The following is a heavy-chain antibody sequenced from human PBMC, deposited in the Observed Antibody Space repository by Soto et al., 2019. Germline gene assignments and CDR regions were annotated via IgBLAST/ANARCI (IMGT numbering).Heavy chain of an antibody. V-gene: IGHV4-59*01. CDR3: ARGGVRGVIVRGDWFDH. CDR2: IYYSGST. D-gene: IGHD3-10*01. Sequence: QVQLQESGPGLVKPSETLSLTCTVSGGSISSYYWSWIRQPPGKGLEWIGYIYYSGSTNYNPSLKSGVTISVDTSKNRFSVKLSSVTAADTAVYYCARGGVRGVIVRGDWFDHWGQGTLVTVSS. J-gene: IGHJ5*02. CDR1: GGSISSYY.